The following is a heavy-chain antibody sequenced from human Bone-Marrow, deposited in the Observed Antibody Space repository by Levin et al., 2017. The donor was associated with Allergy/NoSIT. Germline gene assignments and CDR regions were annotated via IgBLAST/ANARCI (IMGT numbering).Heavy chain of an antibody. V-gene: IGHV3-23*01. CDR2: ISGSGGST. CDR1: GFTFSSYA. CDR3: AKDPVYSSSWGFDSPGDY. D-gene: IGHD6-13*01. Sequence: PGGSLRLSCAASGFTFSSYAMSWVRQAPGKGLEWVSAISGSGGSTYYADSVKGRFTISRDNSKNTLYLQMNSLRAEDTAVYYCAKDPVYSSSWGFDSPGDYWGQGTLVTVSS. J-gene: IGHJ4*02.